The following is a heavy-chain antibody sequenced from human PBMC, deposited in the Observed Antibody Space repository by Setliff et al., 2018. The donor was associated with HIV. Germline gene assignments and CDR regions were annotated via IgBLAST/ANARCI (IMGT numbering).Heavy chain of an antibody. CDR1: GYSFTTYF. CDR3: GTVRIAVPDDFDF. CDR2: VDPEDGET. J-gene: IGHJ4*02. D-gene: IGHD6-19*01. Sequence: ASVKVSCKASGYSFTTYFMHWVRQAPGKGLEWMGRVDPEDGETVYAERFRGRISLTVDKSTGTAYMELNRLRSEDTAVYYCGTVRIAVPDDFDFWGQGTLVTVSS. V-gene: IGHV1-69-2*01.